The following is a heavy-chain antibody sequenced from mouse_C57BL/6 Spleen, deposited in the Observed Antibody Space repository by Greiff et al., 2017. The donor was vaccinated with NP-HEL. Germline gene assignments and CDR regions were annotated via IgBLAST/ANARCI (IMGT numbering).Heavy chain of an antibody. CDR2: ISDGGSYT. CDR3: AREGAITTVVANAMDY. Sequence: EVKLVESGGGLVKPGGSLKLSCAASGFTFSSYAMSWVRQTPEKRLEWVATISDGGSYTYYPDNVKGRFTISRDNAKNNLYLQMSHLKSEDTAMYYCAREGAITTVVANAMDYWGQGTSVTVSS. V-gene: IGHV5-4*01. J-gene: IGHJ4*01. CDR1: GFTFSSYA. D-gene: IGHD1-1*01.